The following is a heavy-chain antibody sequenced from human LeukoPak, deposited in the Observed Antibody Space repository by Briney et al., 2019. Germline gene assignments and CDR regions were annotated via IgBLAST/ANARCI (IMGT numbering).Heavy chain of an antibody. CDR2: ISSSSSYI. Sequence: GGSLRLSCAASGFTFSSYSMNWVRQAPGMGLEWVSSISSSSSYIYYADSVKGRFTISRDNAKNSLYLQMNSLRAEDTAVYYCAKDGDFGTTPGYYMDVWGIGTTVTVSS. D-gene: IGHD2/OR15-2a*01. CDR3: AKDGDFGTTPGYYMDV. J-gene: IGHJ6*03. CDR1: GFTFSSYS. V-gene: IGHV3-21*01.